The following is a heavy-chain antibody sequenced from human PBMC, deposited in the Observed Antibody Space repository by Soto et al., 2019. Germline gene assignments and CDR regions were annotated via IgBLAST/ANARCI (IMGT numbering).Heavy chain of an antibody. CDR2: IYSGDSDT. J-gene: IGHJ3*01. V-gene: IGHV5-51*04. CDR1: GYLLSNYY. CDR3: ATSLTYYDVSRGWTAPDL. D-gene: IGHD3-22*01. Sequence: GESLKISCNGSGYLLSNYYIGWIRQMPGTGLEWMGIIYSGDSDTRYSPSFQGQVTISVDKPIRTAYLQWSSLKASDTAMYYCATSLTYYDVSRGWTAPDLWGQGTMVTVSS.